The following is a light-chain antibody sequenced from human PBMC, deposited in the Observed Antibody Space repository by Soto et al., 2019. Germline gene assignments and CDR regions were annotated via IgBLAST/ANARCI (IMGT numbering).Light chain of an antibody. Sequence: QSALTQPASVSGSPGQSITISCTGTSSDVGSYDLVSWYQQHPGNAPKLMIYEVSKRPSGVSDRFSGSKSGNTASLTISGLQADDEADYYCCSYASSSTLVFGGGTQLTVL. CDR3: CSYASSSTLV. CDR1: SSDVGSYDL. V-gene: IGLV2-23*02. J-gene: IGLJ2*01. CDR2: EVS.